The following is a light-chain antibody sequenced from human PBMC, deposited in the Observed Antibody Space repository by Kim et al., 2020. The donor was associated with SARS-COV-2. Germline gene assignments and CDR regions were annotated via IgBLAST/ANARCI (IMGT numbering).Light chain of an antibody. J-gene: IGKJ5*01. V-gene: IGKV3-20*01. Sequence: PRESATLSCRASQSVSNNYLAWYQQKPGQAPRLLVYAASTRATGSPDRFSGSGSGTDFSLTISRLEPEDFAVYYCQQYAISPVTFGQGTRLEIK. CDR1: QSVSNNY. CDR2: AAS. CDR3: QQYAISPVT.